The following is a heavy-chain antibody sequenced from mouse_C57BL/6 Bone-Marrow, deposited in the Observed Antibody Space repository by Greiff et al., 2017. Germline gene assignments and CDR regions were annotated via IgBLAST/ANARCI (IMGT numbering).Heavy chain of an antibody. CDR1: GYSFTGYY. J-gene: IGHJ3*01. D-gene: IGHD1-1*01. CDR3: ARSSYGSGFAY. CDR2: IYPYNGVS. V-gene: IGHV1-31*01. Sequence: VHVKQSGPELVKPGASVKISCKASGYSFTGYYMHWVKQSHGNILDWIGYIYPYNGVSSYNQKFKGKATLTVDKSSSTAYMELRSLTSADSAVYYCARSSYGSGFAYWGQGTLVTVSA.